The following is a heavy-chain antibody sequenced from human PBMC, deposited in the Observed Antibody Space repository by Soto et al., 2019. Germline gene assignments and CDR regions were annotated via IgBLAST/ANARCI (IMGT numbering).Heavy chain of an antibody. D-gene: IGHD5-18*01. Sequence: PGGSLRLSCAAPVFTFSSYAIIWIRQVPGKGLEWVSGLYGSGRGIHYADSVKGRFTISRDNSKNTLYLQMNSLRAEDTAVHYCAKRSGYENTTAMVTIGWFDPWGQGTLVTVSS. CDR2: LYGSGRGI. V-gene: IGHV3-23*01. CDR1: VFTFSSYA. CDR3: AKRSGYENTTAMVTIGWFDP. J-gene: IGHJ5*02.